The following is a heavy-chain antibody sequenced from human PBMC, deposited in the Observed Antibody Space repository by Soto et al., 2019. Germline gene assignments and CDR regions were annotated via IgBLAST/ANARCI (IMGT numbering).Heavy chain of an antibody. CDR2: ISSGGSTI. CDR3: ARDRAAGGY. D-gene: IGHD6-13*01. J-gene: IGHJ4*02. Sequence: PGGSLRLSCVASVFSFSDYEMNLVRQTRGKGLEWVEYISSGGSTIHHADSVRGRFTVSRDKARNSLYLQMNTLSVEDTALYYCARDRAAGGYWGQGTMVTVSS. V-gene: IGHV3-48*03. CDR1: VFSFSDYE.